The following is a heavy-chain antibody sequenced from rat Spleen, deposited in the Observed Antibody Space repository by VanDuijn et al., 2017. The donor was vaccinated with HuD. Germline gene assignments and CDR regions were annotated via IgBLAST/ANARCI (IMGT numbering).Heavy chain of an antibody. CDR1: GFIFSNFD. Sequence: EVQLVESGGGLVQPGRSLKLSCAASGFIFSNFDMAWVRQAPTKGLEWVASISTGGVNTYYRDSVKGRFTISRDNAKSTLYLQMDSLRSEDTATYYCVRHGYTRYYFDYWGQGVMVTVSS. CDR2: ISTGGVNT. D-gene: IGHD1-9*01. J-gene: IGHJ2*01. CDR3: VRHGYTRYYFDY. V-gene: IGHV5-25*01.